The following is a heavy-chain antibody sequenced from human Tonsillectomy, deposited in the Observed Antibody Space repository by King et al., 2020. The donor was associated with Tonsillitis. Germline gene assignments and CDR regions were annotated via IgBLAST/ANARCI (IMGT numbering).Heavy chain of an antibody. CDR2: ISYDGSNK. J-gene: IGHJ4*02. CDR1: GFTFSSYG. CDR3: ARGSAEDY. V-gene: IGHV3-33*05. Sequence: VQLVESGGGVVQPGRSLSLSCAASGFTFSSYGMHWVRQAPGKGLEWVAVISYDGSNKYYADSVKGRFTISRDDSKNTLYLQMNSLRAEDTAVYYCARGSAEDYWGQGTLVTVSS.